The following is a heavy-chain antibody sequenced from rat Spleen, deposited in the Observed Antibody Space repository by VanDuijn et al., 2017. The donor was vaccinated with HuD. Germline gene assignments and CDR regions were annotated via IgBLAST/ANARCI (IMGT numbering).Heavy chain of an antibody. CDR3: ARPHNYRYVMDA. CDR1: GFTFNKYW. D-gene: IGHD1-10*01. J-gene: IGHJ4*01. V-gene: IGHV5-31*01. Sequence: EVQLVESGGGLVQPGRSLKISCVVSGFTFNKYWMTWIRQAPGKGLEWIATITSAGDTTYYGDSVKGRFTISRDNAKSTLYLQMNSLRSEDTATYYCARPHNYRYVMDAWGQGTSVTVSS. CDR2: ITSAGDTT.